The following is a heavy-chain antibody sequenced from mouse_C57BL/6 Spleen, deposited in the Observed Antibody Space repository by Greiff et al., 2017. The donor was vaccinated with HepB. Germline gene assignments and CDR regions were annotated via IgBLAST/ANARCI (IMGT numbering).Heavy chain of an antibody. V-gene: IGHV1-85*01. CDR2: IYPRDGST. CDR3: ARPLYGNYEGYAMDY. CDR1: GYTFTSYD. Sequence: VQVVESGPELVKPGASVKLSCKASGYTFTSYDINWVKQRPGQGLEWIGWIYPRDGSTKYNEKFKGKATLTVDTSSSTAYMELHSLTSEDSAVYFCARPLYGNYEGYAMDYWGQGTSVTVSS. J-gene: IGHJ4*01. D-gene: IGHD2-1*01.